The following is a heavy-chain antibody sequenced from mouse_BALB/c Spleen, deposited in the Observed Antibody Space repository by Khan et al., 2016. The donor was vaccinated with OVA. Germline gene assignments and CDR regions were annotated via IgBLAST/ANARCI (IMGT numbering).Heavy chain of an antibody. CDR1: GYTFTSFW. CDR3: TRGGYGSPFAY. D-gene: IGHD1-1*01. CDR2: IDPSKSGT. J-gene: IGHJ3*01. Sequence: QVQLQQSGPELVRPGASVKMSCKASGYTFTSFWINWVKQRPGQGLEWIGMIDPSKSGTRLNQKFKDKATLNVDKSSNTAYMQLSRLTSEDSAVYYCTRGGYGSPFAYWGQGTLVTVSA. V-gene: IGHV1S127*01.